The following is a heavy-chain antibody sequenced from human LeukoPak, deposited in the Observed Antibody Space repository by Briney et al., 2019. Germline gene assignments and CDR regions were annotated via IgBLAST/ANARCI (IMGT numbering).Heavy chain of an antibody. V-gene: IGHV3-9*03. Sequence: PGGSLGLSCVASGFTFDDYGINWVRQVPGKGLEWVSGIRWKSGIIDYADSVKGRFTISRDTAKNSLYLQMNNLRVEDMALYYCAARRGAAAGTDYFDYWGQGALVTVSS. D-gene: IGHD6-13*01. J-gene: IGHJ4*02. CDR3: AARRGAAAGTDYFDY. CDR2: IRWKSGII. CDR1: GFTFDDYG.